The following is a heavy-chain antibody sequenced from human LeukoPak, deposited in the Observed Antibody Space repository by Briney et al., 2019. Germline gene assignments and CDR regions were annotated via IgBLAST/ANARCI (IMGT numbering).Heavy chain of an antibody. CDR3: TGPVAGTAEYFQH. J-gene: IGHJ1*01. CDR2: VKSKTDGGTR. V-gene: IGHV3-15*01. CDR1: GFTFSSYW. D-gene: IGHD6-19*01. Sequence: GGSLRLSCAASGFTFSSYWMSWVRQAPGKGLEWVGRVKSKTDGGTRDYAAPVKGKFTISGDDSKNTLYLQMNSLKTEDTAVYYCTGPVAGTAEYFQHWGQGTLVIVSS.